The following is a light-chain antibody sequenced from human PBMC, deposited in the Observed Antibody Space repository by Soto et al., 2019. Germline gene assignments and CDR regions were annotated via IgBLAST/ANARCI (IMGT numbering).Light chain of an antibody. CDR2: EVS. J-gene: IGLJ1*01. CDR1: SSDVGGYNY. CDR3: SSYAGRNNLV. V-gene: IGLV2-8*01. Sequence: QSALTPPPSASGSPGQSVTISCTGTSSDVGGYNYVSWYQQHPGKAPKLMIYEVSKRPSGVPDRFSGSKSGNTASLTVSGLQAEDEADYYCSSYAGRNNLVFGTGTKLTVL.